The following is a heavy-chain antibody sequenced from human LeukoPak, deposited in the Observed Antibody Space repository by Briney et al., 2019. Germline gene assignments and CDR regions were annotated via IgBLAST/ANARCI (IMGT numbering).Heavy chain of an antibody. CDR3: ARSAAYYIEADI. CDR1: GYTFTSYY. CDR2: INPSGGST. V-gene: IGHV1-46*01. J-gene: IGHJ3*02. Sequence: GASVKVSCKTSGYTFTSYYIHWVRQAPGQGLEWMGIINPSGGSTTYAQKFQGRLTMTSATSTSTVYMELSSLRSEDTAVYYCARSAAYYIEADIWGQGTMVTVSS. D-gene: IGHD3-9*01.